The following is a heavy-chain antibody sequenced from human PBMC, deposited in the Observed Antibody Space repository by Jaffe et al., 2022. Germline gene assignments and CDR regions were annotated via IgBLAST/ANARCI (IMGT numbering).Heavy chain of an antibody. J-gene: IGHJ3*02. CDR2: ISWNSGSI. V-gene: IGHV3-9*01. CDR3: AKDSITFGGVIADDAFDI. CDR1: GFTFDDYA. D-gene: IGHD3-16*02. Sequence: EVQLVESGGGLVQPGRSLRLSCAASGFTFDDYAMHWVRQAPGKGLEWVSGISWNSGSIGYADSVKGRFTISRDNAKNSLYLQMNSLRAEDTALYYCAKDSITFGGVIADDAFDIWGQGTMVTVSS.